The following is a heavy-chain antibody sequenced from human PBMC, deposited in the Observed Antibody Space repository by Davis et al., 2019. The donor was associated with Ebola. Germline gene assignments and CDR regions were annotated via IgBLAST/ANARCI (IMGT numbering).Heavy chain of an antibody. D-gene: IGHD2-15*01. CDR1: GYTFTGYY. CDR2: INPSTGVT. J-gene: IGHJ4*02. V-gene: IGHV1-2*06. CDR3: ARGGCSGGSCYYYFDY. Sequence: AASVKVSCKASGYTFTGYYIHWVRQAPGQGLEWMGRINPSTGVTSYAQKFQGRVTMTGDTSISTAYMELSRLRSDDTAVYYCARGGCSGGSCYYYFDYWGQGTLVTVSS.